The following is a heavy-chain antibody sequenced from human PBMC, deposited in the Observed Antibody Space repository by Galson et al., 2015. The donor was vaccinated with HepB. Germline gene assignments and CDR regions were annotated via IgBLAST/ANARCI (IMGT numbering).Heavy chain of an antibody. CDR1: GFTFSSYS. D-gene: IGHD6-19*01. V-gene: IGHV3-48*01. Sequence: SLRLSCAASGFTFSSYSMNWVRQAPGKGLEWVSYISSSSSTIYYADSVKGRFTISRDNAKNSLYLQMNSLRAEDTAVYYCARDTYSSGPEVFHYWGQGTLVTVSS. J-gene: IGHJ4*02. CDR2: ISSSSSTI. CDR3: ARDTYSSGPEVFHY.